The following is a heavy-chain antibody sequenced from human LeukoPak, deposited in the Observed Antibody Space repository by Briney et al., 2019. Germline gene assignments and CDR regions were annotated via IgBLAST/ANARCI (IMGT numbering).Heavy chain of an antibody. Sequence: GGSLRLSCAASGFTFSSYSMTWVRQAPGKGLEWVSSITGSGAGTSYADSVKGWFTVSRDNSKNTLYLQMNSLRAEDTAVYYCAKDPNGDYVGAFDFWGQGTMVTVSS. V-gene: IGHV3-23*01. CDR3: AKDPNGDYVGAFDF. CDR2: ITGSGAGT. D-gene: IGHD4-17*01. J-gene: IGHJ3*01. CDR1: GFTFSSYS.